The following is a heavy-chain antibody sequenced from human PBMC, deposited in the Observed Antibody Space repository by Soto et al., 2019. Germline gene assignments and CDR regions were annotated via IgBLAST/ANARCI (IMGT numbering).Heavy chain of an antibody. J-gene: IGHJ6*02. CDR1: GFTFSSYG. CDR2: IWYDGSNK. CDR3: ARDRYYDSSGYYFGVSDGMDV. V-gene: IGHV3-33*01. D-gene: IGHD3-22*01. Sequence: GGSLRLSCAASGFTFSSYGMHWVRQAPGKGLEWVAVIWYDGSNKYYADSVKGRFTISRDNSKNTLYLQMNSLRAEDTAVYYCARDRYYDSSGYYFGVSDGMDVWGQGTTVTVSS.